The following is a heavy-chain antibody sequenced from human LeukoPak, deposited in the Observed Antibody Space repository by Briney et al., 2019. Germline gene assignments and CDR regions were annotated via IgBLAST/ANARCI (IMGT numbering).Heavy chain of an antibody. D-gene: IGHD3-3*01. Sequence: SETLSLTCTVSGGSISSYYWSWIRQPPGKGLEWIGGIYHSGSTNYNPSLKSRVTISVDTSKNQFSLEQSSVTAADTAVYYCARAETSGWHFDIWGQGTMVTVSS. V-gene: IGHV4-59*01. J-gene: IGHJ3*02. CDR1: GGSISSYY. CDR2: IYHSGST. CDR3: ARAETSGWHFDI.